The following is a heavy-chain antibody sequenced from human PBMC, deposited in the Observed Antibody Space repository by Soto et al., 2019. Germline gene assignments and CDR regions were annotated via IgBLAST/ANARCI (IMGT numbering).Heavy chain of an antibody. Sequence: PGGSLRLSCAASGFTFSSYRMNWVRQAPGKGLEWVSYISSSSSTIYYADSVKGRFTISRDNAKNSLYLQMNSLRAEDTAVYYCARDGHGLTTVTTVDYWGQGTLVTVSS. D-gene: IGHD4-4*01. V-gene: IGHV3-48*01. CDR1: GFTFSSYR. CDR3: ARDGHGLTTVTTVDY. J-gene: IGHJ4*02. CDR2: ISSSSSTI.